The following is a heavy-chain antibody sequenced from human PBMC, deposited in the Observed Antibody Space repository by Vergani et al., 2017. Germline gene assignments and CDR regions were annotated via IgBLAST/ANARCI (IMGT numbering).Heavy chain of an antibody. CDR1: GFTFSDYY. Sequence: QVQLVESGGGLVKPGGSLRLSCAASGFTFSDYYMSWIRQAPGKGLEWVSYISSSSSYTNYADSVKGRFTISRDNAKNSLYLQMNSLRAEDTAVYYCARVLSVVGATQYYFDYWGQGTLVTVSS. CDR3: ARVLSVVGATQYYFDY. CDR2: ISSSSSYT. D-gene: IGHD1-26*01. V-gene: IGHV3-11*05. J-gene: IGHJ4*02.